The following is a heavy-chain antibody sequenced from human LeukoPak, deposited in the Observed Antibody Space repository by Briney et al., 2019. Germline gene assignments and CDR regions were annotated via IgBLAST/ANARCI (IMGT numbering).Heavy chain of an antibody. CDR2: IKQDRSEK. CDR1: GFTFTNYW. J-gene: IGHJ6*04. D-gene: IGHD3-10*02. CDR3: AELGITMIGGV. V-gene: IGHV3-7*01. Sequence: SGGPLRLSCAASGFTFTNYWMSWVRQAPGKGLELVANIKQDRSEKYVDSVKGRFTISRDNAKNSLYLQMNSLRAEDTAVYYCAELGITMIGGVWGKGTTVTISS.